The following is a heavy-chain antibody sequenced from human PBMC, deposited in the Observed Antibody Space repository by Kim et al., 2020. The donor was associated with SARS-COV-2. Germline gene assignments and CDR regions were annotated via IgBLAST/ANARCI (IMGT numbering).Heavy chain of an antibody. V-gene: IGHV3-23*01. D-gene: IGHD3-3*01. Sequence: KGRFTISRDNSKNTLYLQMNSRRAEDTAVYYCAKLGYITIFGVVIIDGMDVWGQGTTVTVSS. J-gene: IGHJ6*02. CDR3: AKLGYITIFGVVIIDGMDV.